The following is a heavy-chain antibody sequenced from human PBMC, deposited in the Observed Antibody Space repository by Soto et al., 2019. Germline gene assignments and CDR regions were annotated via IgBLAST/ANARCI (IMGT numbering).Heavy chain of an antibody. CDR3: ARGRYSSGWYFDY. D-gene: IGHD6-19*01. CDR2: INPSGGST. V-gene: IGHV1-46*02. CDR1: GDNFKKNV. Sequence: ASVKVSCKPSGDNFKKNVFTWVRQAPGQGLEWMGIINPSGGSTSYAQKFQGRVTMTRDTSTSTVYMELSSLRSEDTAVYYCARGRYSSGWYFDYWGQGTLVTVSS. J-gene: IGHJ4*02.